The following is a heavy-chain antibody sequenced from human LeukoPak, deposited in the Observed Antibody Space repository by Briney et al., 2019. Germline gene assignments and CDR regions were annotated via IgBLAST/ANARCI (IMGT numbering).Heavy chain of an antibody. D-gene: IGHD3-22*01. CDR3: ARDLLVGYDSSGRYYYYYYGMDV. J-gene: IGHJ6*02. V-gene: IGHV1-2*02. CDR2: INPNSGGT. CDR1: GYTFTGYY. Sequence: ASVKVSCKASGYTFTGYYMHWVRQAPGQGLEWMGWINPNSGGTNYAQKFQGRVTMTRDTSTSTAYMELSRLGSDDTAVYYCARDLLVGYDSSGRYYYYYYGMDVWGQGTTVTVSS.